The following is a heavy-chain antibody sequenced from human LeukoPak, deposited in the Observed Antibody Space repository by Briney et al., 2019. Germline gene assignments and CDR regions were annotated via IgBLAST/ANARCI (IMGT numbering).Heavy chain of an antibody. Sequence: PSETLSLTCAVSGGSISSSNWWSWVRQPPGKGLEWIGEIYHSGFTNYNPSLKSRVTISVDKSKNQFSLKLSSVTAADTAVYYCARVSYYDSSGYYYADAFDIWGQGTMVTVSS. V-gene: IGHV4-4*02. CDR3: ARVSYYDSSGYYYADAFDI. D-gene: IGHD3-22*01. J-gene: IGHJ3*02. CDR2: IYHSGFT. CDR1: GGSISSSNW.